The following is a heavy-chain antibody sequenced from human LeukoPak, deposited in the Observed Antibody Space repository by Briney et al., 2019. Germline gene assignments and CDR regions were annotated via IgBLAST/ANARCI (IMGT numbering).Heavy chain of an antibody. J-gene: IGHJ3*02. CDR2: ISSSGGDT. CDR3: ARPNNGYTAFDI. V-gene: IGHV3-23*01. CDR1: GFTLSSYA. D-gene: IGHD3-16*01. Sequence: GGSLRLSCAASGFTLSSYAMSWVRQAPGKGLELVPVISSSGGDTYYVDSVKGRFNISRHNSKNTLYLQMNSLRAEDTAVYYCARPNNGYTAFDIWGQGTMVAVSS.